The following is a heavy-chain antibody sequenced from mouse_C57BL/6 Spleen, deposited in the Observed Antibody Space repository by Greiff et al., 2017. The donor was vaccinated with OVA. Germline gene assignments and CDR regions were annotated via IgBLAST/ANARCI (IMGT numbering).Heavy chain of an antibody. CDR1: GYTFTDYE. Sequence: LVESGAELVRPGASVTLSCKASGYTFTDYEMHWVKQTPVHGLEWIGAIDPETGGTAYNQKFKGKAILTADKSSSTAYMELRSLTSEDSAVYYCTRITTVVATYQYYYAMDYWGQGTSVTVSS. CDR3: TRITTVVATYQYYYAMDY. D-gene: IGHD1-1*01. CDR2: IDPETGGT. V-gene: IGHV1-15*01. J-gene: IGHJ4*01.